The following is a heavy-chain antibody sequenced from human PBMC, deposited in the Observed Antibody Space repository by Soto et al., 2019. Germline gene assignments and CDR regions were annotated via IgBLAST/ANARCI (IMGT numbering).Heavy chain of an antibody. CDR3: ARVPHRVTMVPRGAFDI. CDR1: GGTFSSYA. V-gene: IGHV1-69*13. J-gene: IGHJ3*02. D-gene: IGHD3-10*01. Sequence: SVTVSCKASGGTFSSYAISWVRQAPGQGLEWMGGIIPIFGTANYAQKFQGRVTITADESTSTAYMELSSLRSEDTAVYYCARVPHRVTMVPRGAFDIWGQGTMVTVSS. CDR2: IIPIFGTA.